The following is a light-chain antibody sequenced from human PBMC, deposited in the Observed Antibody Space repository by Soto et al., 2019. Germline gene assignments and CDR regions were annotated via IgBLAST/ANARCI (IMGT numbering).Light chain of an antibody. J-gene: IGLJ1*01. Sequence: QSALTQPPSVPPAPGQKVSISCSGSSSNIGNNYVSWYQQFPGTATKLLIYDNNKRPSGIPDRFSGSKSGTSATLGITGLQTGDEADYYCGTWDSSLSAYVFGTGTKVTVL. V-gene: IGLV1-51*01. CDR3: GTWDSSLSAYV. CDR1: SSNIGNNY. CDR2: DNN.